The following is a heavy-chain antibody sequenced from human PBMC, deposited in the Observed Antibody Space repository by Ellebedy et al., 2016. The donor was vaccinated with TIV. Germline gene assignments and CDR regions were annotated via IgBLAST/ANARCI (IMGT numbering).Heavy chain of an antibody. V-gene: IGHV4-59*01. CDR2: IYYSGST. D-gene: IGHD3-10*01. CDR1: GGSISSYY. Sequence: MPSETLSLTCTVSGGSISSYYWSWIRQPPGKGLEWIGYIYYSGSTNYNPSLKSRVTISVDTSKNQFSLKLSSVTAADTAVYYCARAKYYGSGSYVDYWGQGTLVTVS. CDR3: ARAKYYGSGSYVDY. J-gene: IGHJ4*02.